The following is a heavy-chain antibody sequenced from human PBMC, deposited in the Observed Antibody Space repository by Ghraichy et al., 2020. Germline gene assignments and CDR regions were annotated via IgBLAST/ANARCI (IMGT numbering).Heavy chain of an antibody. D-gene: IGHD3-3*01. Sequence: SETLSLTCTVSGWSFSGYFWSWIRQSPGRGLEWIGEINHSGGTNYNPSLQSRVTISIDTYRNQLSLKLISTTAANTAVYYCAKGRRFWNGYYDRFDPWGQGILVTVSS. CDR1: GWSFSGYF. CDR2: INHSGGT. CDR3: AKGRRFWNGYYDRFDP. V-gene: IGHV4-34*01. J-gene: IGHJ5*02.